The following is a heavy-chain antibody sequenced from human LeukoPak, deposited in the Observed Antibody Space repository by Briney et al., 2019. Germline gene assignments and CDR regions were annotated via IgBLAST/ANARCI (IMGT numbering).Heavy chain of an antibody. D-gene: IGHD3-22*01. Sequence: SETLSLTCTVSGGSISSYFWTWIRQPPGKELEWIGYIYASGSTNYNPSLKSRVTISVDTSKTQFSLKLSSVTAADTAVYYCARIVYYDSSGYGNAFDIWGQGTMVTVSS. CDR2: IYASGST. CDR3: ARIVYYDSSGYGNAFDI. J-gene: IGHJ3*02. V-gene: IGHV4-4*09. CDR1: GGSISSYF.